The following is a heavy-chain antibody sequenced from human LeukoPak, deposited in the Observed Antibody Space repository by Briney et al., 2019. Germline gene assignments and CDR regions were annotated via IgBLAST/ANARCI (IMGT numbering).Heavy chain of an antibody. V-gene: IGHV1-18*01. CDR2: ISAYNGNT. D-gene: IGHD3-22*01. CDR3: ARGPRYYYDSSGPNFDP. Sequence: ASVKVSCKASGYTFTSYDINWVRQATGQGLEWMGWISAYNGNTNYAQKLQGRVTMTTDTSTSTAYMELRSLRSDDTAVYYCARGPRYYYDSSGPNFDPWGQGTLVTVSS. J-gene: IGHJ5*02. CDR1: GYTFTSYD.